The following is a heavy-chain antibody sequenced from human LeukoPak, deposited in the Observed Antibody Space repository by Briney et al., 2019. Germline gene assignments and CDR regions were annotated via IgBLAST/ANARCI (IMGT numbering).Heavy chain of an antibody. CDR2: IFGESMT. J-gene: IGHJ4*02. CDR3: VRDKGLGRTERFDS. V-gene: IGHV3-53*01. D-gene: IGHD3/OR15-3a*01. Sequence: GGSLRLSCAVSGFSVTTTYMSWVRQAPGKGLEWVSLIFGESMTTYADSVKGRFIISRDNSKNTVYLQMNRLRAEDTAMYFCVRDKGLGRTERFDSWGQGTLATVSS. CDR1: GFSVTTTY.